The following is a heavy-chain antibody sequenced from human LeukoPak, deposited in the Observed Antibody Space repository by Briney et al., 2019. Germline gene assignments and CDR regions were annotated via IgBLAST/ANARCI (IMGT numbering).Heavy chain of an antibody. Sequence: SETLSLTCAVYGGSFSGYYWSWIRQPPGKGLEWIGEINHSGSTNYNPSLKSRVTISVDTSKNQFSLKLSSVTAADTAVYYCARDQYYYDSSGYYHWGQGTLVTVSS. CDR3: ARDQYYYDSSGYYH. D-gene: IGHD3-22*01. V-gene: IGHV4-34*01. J-gene: IGHJ5*02. CDR2: INHSGST. CDR1: GGSFSGYY.